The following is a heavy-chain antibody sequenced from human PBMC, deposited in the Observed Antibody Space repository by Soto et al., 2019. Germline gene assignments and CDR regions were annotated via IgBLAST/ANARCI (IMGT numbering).Heavy chain of an antibody. CDR2: ISYDGSNK. V-gene: IGHV3-30-3*01. J-gene: IGHJ4*02. Sequence: PGGSLRLSCAASGFTFSSYAMHWVRQAPGKGLEWVAVISYDGSNKYYADSVKGRFTISRDNSKNTLYLQMNSLRAEDTAVYYCARDRHHIVLTVYGSFDYWGQGTLVTVS. CDR1: GFTFSSYA. D-gene: IGHD2-8*01. CDR3: ARDRHHIVLTVYGSFDY.